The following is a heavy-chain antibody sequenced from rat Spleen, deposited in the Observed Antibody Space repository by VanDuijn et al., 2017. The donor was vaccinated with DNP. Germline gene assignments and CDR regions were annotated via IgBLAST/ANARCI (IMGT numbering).Heavy chain of an antibody. CDR1: GFIFSDYN. D-gene: IGHD1-12*01. J-gene: IGHJ2*01. CDR2: LIHDGSRT. V-gene: IGHV5S10*01. CDR3: TTLNYYASLSGYFDH. Sequence: EVQLVESGGGLLQPGRSRKLSCAASGFIFSDYNMAWVRQAPKKGLEWVATLIHDGSRTYYGDSVKGRFTISRDNTKNALYLQMDSLRSEDTATYYCTTLNYYASLSGYFDHWGQGVMVTVSS.